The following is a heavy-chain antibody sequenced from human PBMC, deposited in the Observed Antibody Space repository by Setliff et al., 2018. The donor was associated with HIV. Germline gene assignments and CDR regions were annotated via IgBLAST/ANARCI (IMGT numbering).Heavy chain of an antibody. CDR3: AGEGSHSGSVY. CDR1: GVTLGTFG. J-gene: IGHJ4*02. D-gene: IGHD5-12*01. Sequence: GESLKISCAASGVTLGTFGIYWVRQAPGKGLEWVSIIYGDDTTDHADSVKGRFAISRDNSKNMLYLQMNSLRREDTAVYYCAGEGSHSGSVYWGQGTLVTVSS. V-gene: IGHV3-66*02. CDR2: IYGDDTT.